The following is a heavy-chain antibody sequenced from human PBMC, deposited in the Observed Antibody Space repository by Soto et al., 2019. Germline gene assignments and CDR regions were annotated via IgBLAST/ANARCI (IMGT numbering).Heavy chain of an antibody. CDR1: GFTFKNYA. V-gene: IGHV3-23*01. J-gene: IGHJ5*02. D-gene: IGHD3-10*01. CDR3: AKDAVPYNGEWDWFDL. CDR2: IGGSGSGA. Sequence: EVQLLESGGGLVQPGGSLRLSCAASGFTFKNYAMTWVRQAPGRGMEWVSSIGGSGSGAYYADSVKGWFTVSRDDSKNTLYLQMSGLRVDDTALYYCAKDAVPYNGEWDWFDLWGQGTLVTVSS.